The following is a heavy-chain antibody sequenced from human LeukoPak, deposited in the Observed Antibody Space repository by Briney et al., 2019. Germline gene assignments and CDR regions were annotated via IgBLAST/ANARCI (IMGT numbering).Heavy chain of an antibody. V-gene: IGHV3-73*01. J-gene: IGHJ4*02. CDR2: IRSKANSYAT. D-gene: IGHD3-3*01. Sequence: HPGGSLRLSCAASGFTFSGSAMHWVRQASGKGLEWVGRIRSKANSYATAYAASVKGRFTISRDDSKNTAYLQMNSLKTEDTAVYYCTRADYDFWSGYYNSFDYWGQGTLVTVSS. CDR3: TRADYDFWSGYYNSFDY. CDR1: GFTFSGSA.